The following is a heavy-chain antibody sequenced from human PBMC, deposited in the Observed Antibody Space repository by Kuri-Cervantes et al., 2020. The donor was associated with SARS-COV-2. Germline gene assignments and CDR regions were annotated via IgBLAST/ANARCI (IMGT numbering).Heavy chain of an antibody. J-gene: IGHJ4*02. Sequence: GESLKISCAASGFTFDTSGMTWVRQAPGKGLEWVSAISGSGGSTYYADSVKGRFTISRDNSKNTLYLQMNSLRAEDTAVYYCAKAQSSLFDYWGQGTLVTVSS. V-gene: IGHV3-23*01. CDR1: GFTFDTSG. CDR2: ISGSGGST. D-gene: IGHD6-6*01. CDR3: AKAQSSLFDY.